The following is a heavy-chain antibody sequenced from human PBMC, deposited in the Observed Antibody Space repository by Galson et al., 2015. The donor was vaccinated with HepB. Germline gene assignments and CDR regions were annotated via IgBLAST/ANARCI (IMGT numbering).Heavy chain of an antibody. CDR1: GFTFTSYA. CDR3: ARVQDGSTYYYYGMDV. Sequence: SVKVSCKASGFTFTSYAMHWVRQAPGQGLEWMGWINTNTGNPTYAQGFTGRFVFSLDTSASTAYLQISSLKAEDTAVYYCARVQDGSTYYYYGMDVWGQGTTVTVSS. CDR2: INTNTGNP. J-gene: IGHJ6*02. V-gene: IGHV7-4-1*02. D-gene: IGHD3-10*01.